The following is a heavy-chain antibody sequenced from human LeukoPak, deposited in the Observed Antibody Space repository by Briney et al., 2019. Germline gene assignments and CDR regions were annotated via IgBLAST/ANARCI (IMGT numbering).Heavy chain of an antibody. D-gene: IGHD3-3*01. CDR3: ASGFWSAPPDY. V-gene: IGHV4-59*01. Sequence: SETLSLTCTVSGGSISSYYWSWVRQPPGKGLEWIGYIYYSGSTNYNPSLKSRVTISIDTSKNQFSLKLRSVTAADTAVYYCASGFWSAPPDYWGQGTLVTVSS. CDR1: GGSISSYY. CDR2: IYYSGST. J-gene: IGHJ4*02.